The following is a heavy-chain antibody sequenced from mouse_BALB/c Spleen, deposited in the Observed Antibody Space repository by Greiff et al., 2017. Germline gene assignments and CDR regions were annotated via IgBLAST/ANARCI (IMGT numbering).Heavy chain of an antibody. CDR1: GFTFSSYT. CDR3: TRDGGIHYFDY. J-gene: IGHJ2*01. D-gene: IGHD2-14*01. V-gene: IGHV5-6-4*01. Sequence: EVMLVESGGGLVKPGGSLKLSCAASGFTFSSYTMSWVRQTPEKRLEWVATISSGGSYTYYPDSVKGRFTISRDNAKNTLYLQMSSLKSEDTAMYYCTRDGGIHYFDYWGQGTTLTVSS. CDR2: ISSGGSYT.